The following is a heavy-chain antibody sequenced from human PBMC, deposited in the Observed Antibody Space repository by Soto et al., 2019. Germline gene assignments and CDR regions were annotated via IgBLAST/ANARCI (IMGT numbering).Heavy chain of an antibody. CDR3: AKALPWAAAAGTGYFDY. J-gene: IGHJ4*02. D-gene: IGHD6-13*01. Sequence: LRLSCAASGFTFSSYSMSWVRQAPGKGLEWVSAISGSGGSTYYADSVKGRFTISRDNSKNTLYLQMNSLRAEDTAVYYCAKALPWAAAAGTGYFDYWGQGTLVTVSS. CDR1: GFTFSSYS. CDR2: ISGSGGST. V-gene: IGHV3-23*01.